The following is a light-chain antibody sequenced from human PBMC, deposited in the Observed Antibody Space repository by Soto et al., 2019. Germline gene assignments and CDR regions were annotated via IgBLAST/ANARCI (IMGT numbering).Light chain of an antibody. CDR2: EVN. CDR1: SSDVGGYNY. V-gene: IGLV2-8*01. CDR3: ISYKTDDTFV. Sequence: HSALNQPPSASGSPGQSVALSCTGTSSDVGGYNYVSWYQQHPGKAPKLMIYEVNKRPSGVPDRFSGSKAGITASLTISGLQADDEGEYFCISYKTDDTFVFGTGTKGTVL. J-gene: IGLJ1*01.